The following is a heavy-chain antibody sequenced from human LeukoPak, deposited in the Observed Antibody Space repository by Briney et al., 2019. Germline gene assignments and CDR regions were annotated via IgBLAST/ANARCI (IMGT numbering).Heavy chain of an antibody. CDR1: GGSISNYY. J-gene: IGHJ4*02. V-gene: IGHV4-59*08. CDR2: IYHSGSP. CDR3: AGQGYSYAHISH. Sequence: SETLSLTCTISGGSISNYYLNWIRQTPGKGLEWIGYIYHSGSPKYNPSLGSRVTISADTSKSQISLKLSSVSAADTAVYYCAGQGYSYAHISHWGQGTLVTVSS. D-gene: IGHD5-18*01.